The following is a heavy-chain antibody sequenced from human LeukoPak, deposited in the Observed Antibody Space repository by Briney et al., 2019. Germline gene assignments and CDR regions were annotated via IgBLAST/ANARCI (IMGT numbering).Heavy chain of an antibody. Sequence: PGGSLRLSCAASGFTFNTYAMHWVRQAPGKGLEWVAVISYNGGNNHYADSVKGRFTISRDNSKNTLYLQMNSPRAEDTAVYYCARGDYYDTRGYYALYYFDSWGQGALVTVSS. CDR3: ARGDYYDTRGYYALYYFDS. CDR2: ISYNGGNN. J-gene: IGHJ4*02. V-gene: IGHV3-30-3*01. D-gene: IGHD3-22*01. CDR1: GFTFNTYA.